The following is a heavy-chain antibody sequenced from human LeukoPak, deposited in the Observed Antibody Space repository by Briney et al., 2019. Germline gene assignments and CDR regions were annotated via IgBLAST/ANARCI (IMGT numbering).Heavy chain of an antibody. Sequence: GGSLRLSCEASGFIFTDYWMTWVRQAPGKGREGLADIKQDGSETHYVDSVKGRFIISRDNAKNSLYLQMNSLRVEDSAVYYCATYWRHFDWLLSDIWGLGTMVTVSS. CDR3: ATYWRHFDWLLSDI. D-gene: IGHD3-9*01. J-gene: IGHJ3*02. CDR2: IKQDGSET. CDR1: GFIFTDYW. V-gene: IGHV3-7*05.